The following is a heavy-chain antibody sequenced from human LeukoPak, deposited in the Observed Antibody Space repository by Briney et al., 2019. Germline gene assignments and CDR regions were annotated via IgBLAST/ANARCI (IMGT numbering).Heavy chain of an antibody. D-gene: IGHD3-10*01. Sequence: SETLSLTCTVSGGSISSSSYYWGWIRQPPGKGLEWIGYTYYSGSTNYNPSLKSRVTISVDTSKNQFSLKLSSVTAADTAVYYCARHKVRGIESWFDPWGQGTLVTVSS. V-gene: IGHV4-61*05. CDR2: TYYSGST. CDR1: GGSISSSSYY. CDR3: ARHKVRGIESWFDP. J-gene: IGHJ5*02.